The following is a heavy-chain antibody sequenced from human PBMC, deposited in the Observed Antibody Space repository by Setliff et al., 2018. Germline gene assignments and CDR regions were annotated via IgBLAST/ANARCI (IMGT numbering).Heavy chain of an antibody. CDR2: IFSNDEK. CDR3: AHSRYDLWSGYYVMDV. J-gene: IGHJ6*03. V-gene: IGHV2-26*01. CDR1: GFSLSNARMG. D-gene: IGHD3-3*01. Sequence: GSGPTLVNPTETLTLTCTVSGFSLSNARMGVSWIRQPPGKALEWLAHIFSNDEKSYSTSLKSRLTITKDTSKNQVVLTMTNMDPVDTATYYCAHSRYDLWSGYYVMDVWGKGTTVTVSS.